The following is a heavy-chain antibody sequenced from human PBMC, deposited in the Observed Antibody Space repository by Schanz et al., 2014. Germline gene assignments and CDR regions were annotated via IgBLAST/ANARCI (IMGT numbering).Heavy chain of an antibody. V-gene: IGHV1-69*04. D-gene: IGHD3-3*01. CDR2: NIPNLGSA. CDR3: ARGNTIFGVVILGWLDP. J-gene: IGHJ5*02. Sequence: QVQLVQSGAEVKKPGSSVTVSCKASGDTLSSYGISWVRQAPGQGLEWMGRNIPNLGSANYAQKFQGRVTITADKSTSTVYMELSSLRSEDTAIYYCARGNTIFGVVILGWLDPWGQGTLVTVSS. CDR1: GDTLSSYG.